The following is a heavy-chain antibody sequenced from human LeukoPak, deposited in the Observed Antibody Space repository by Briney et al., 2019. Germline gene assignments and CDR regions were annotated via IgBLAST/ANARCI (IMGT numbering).Heavy chain of an antibody. D-gene: IGHD6-13*01. CDR1: GFTFSDYA. CDR3: AKRFPLYSSSWYYFDY. Sequence: GGSLRLSCAASGFTFSDYALTWVRQAPGKGLEWLSTISASGGTTSFADSVKGRFTISRDNSNNRLYLQMNSLRAEDTALYYCAKRFPLYSSSWYYFDYWGQGTLVTVSS. J-gene: IGHJ4*02. CDR2: ISASGGTT. V-gene: IGHV3-23*01.